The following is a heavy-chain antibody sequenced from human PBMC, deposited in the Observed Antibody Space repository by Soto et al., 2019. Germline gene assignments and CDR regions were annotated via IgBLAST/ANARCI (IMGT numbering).Heavy chain of an antibody. CDR3: GMGSGGVMGPATGGLIY. V-gene: IGHV1-69*06. D-gene: IGHD7-27*01. Sequence: QVQLVQSGAEVKKPGSSVKVSCKASGGTFSSHGITWVRQAPGQGLEWMGGIIPMFGTPKYAQRFQGRVSITADKSTTTAYRGRSGLRSEDTAVYYWGMGSGGVMGPATGGLIYGGQGALVTVSS. CDR1: GGTFSSHG. CDR2: IIPMFGTP. J-gene: IGHJ4*02.